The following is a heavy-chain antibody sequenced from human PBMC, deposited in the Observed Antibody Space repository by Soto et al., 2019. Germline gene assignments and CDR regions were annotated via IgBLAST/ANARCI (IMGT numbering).Heavy chain of an antibody. CDR1: GFTFGNYA. CDR2: ISGSGDRT. J-gene: IGHJ4*02. D-gene: IGHD2-21*01. V-gene: IGHV3-23*01. CDR3: AKDTVAIRSFYFDS. Sequence: EVQLLVSGGRFVQPGGSLKLSCEASGFTFGNYAMTWVRQAPGKGLEWVSTISGSGDRTYYADSVTGRFTMSRDNSKNTLYLQMHSLGVEDTAVYFCAKDTVAIRSFYFDSWAQGTLVTVSS.